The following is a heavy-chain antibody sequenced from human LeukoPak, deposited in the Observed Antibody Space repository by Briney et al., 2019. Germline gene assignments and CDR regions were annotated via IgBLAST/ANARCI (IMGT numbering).Heavy chain of an antibody. CDR3: ARLTKPGWFDP. Sequence: WETLSLTCTVSGDSVSSSNYYWAWIRQPPGKGLEWIGNIYYSGSTYYNPSLKSRLTISVDTSKNQFSLKLTSVTAADTAVYYCARLTKPGWFDPWGQGTLVTVSS. V-gene: IGHV4-39*01. CDR1: GDSVSSSNYY. CDR2: IYYSGST. J-gene: IGHJ5*02. D-gene: IGHD1-14*01.